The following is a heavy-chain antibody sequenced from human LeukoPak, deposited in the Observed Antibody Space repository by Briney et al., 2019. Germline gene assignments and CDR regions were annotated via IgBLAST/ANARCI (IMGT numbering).Heavy chain of an antibody. J-gene: IGHJ4*02. CDR2: IYYSGST. Sequence: SETLSLTCAVYGGSFSGYYWSWIRQPPGKGLEWIGYIYYSGSTNYNPSLKSRVTIPVDTSKNQFSLRLSSVTAADTAVYYCARVTGYMTEDYFDYWGQGTLITVSS. D-gene: IGHD6-13*01. V-gene: IGHV4-59*01. CDR3: ARVTGYMTEDYFDY. CDR1: GGSFSGYY.